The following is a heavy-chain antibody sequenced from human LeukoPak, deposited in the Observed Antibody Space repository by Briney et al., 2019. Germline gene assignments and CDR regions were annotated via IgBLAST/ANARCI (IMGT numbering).Heavy chain of an antibody. V-gene: IGHV1-2*02. CDR1: GYTFTGYY. J-gene: IGHJ6*03. CDR3: ARDPHSGYDSGSHSCYYYMDV. Sequence: ASVKVSCKASGYTFTGYYMHWVRQAPGQGLEWMGWINPNSGGTNYAQKFQGRVTMTRDTSISTAYMELSRLRSDDTAVYYCARDPHSGYDSGSHSCYYYMDVWGKGTTVTVSS. CDR2: INPNSGGT. D-gene: IGHD5-12*01.